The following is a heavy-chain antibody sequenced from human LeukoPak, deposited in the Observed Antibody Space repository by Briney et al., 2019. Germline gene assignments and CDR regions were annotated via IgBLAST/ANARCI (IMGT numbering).Heavy chain of an antibody. CDR2: ISGSGGST. J-gene: IGHJ4*02. V-gene: IGHV3-23*01. Sequence: PGGSLRLFCAASGFTFSSYAMSWVRQAPGKGLEWVSAISGSGGSTYYADSVKGRFTISRDNSKNTLYLQMNSLRAEDTAVYYCAKDQPPGLRYFDWLFDLDYWGQGTLVTVSS. D-gene: IGHD3-9*01. CDR3: AKDQPPGLRYFDWLFDLDY. CDR1: GFTFSSYA.